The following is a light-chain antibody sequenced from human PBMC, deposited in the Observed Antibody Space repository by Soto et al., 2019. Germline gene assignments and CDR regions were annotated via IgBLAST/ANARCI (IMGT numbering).Light chain of an antibody. Sequence: DIQMTQSPSTLSASVGDRVTITCRASQSISNWLAWYQQRPGKAPNLLVYDASSLESGVPSRFSGSGSGTEFTLTVSSLQPDDFATYYCQQYNRYSPWTFGQGTKVDI. CDR3: QQYNRYSPWT. CDR1: QSISNW. J-gene: IGKJ1*01. V-gene: IGKV1-5*01. CDR2: DAS.